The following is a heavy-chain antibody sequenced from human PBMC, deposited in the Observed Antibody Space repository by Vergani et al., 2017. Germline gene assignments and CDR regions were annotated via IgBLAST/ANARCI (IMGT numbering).Heavy chain of an antibody. D-gene: IGHD3-10*01. CDR2: IRSDENRQ. CDR3: ANEGSANRIRGWLDH. CDR1: GFTFSDFG. J-gene: IGHJ4*02. Sequence: QVHLVESGGAVVQSGGSLRLSCVASGFTFSDFGMHWVRQIPGEGLECVAFIRSDENRQFYGDPVKGRFTISRDNSKNSLYLQMRSLRFDDTAVYYCANEGSANRIRGWLDHWGQGALVTVSS. V-gene: IGHV3-30*02.